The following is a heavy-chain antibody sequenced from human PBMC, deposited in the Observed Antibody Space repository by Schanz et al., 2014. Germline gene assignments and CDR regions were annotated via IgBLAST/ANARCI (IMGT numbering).Heavy chain of an antibody. J-gene: IGHJ6*03. CDR1: GVSFISYY. D-gene: IGHD1-1*01. CDR3: ARGNNDYFYCYMDV. CDR2: VSSTGSA. Sequence: QVQLEESGPGMVKPSETLSLNCTVSGVSFISYYWSWIRQPPGKGLEWIGYVSSTGSAESNPSLKSRVALSFDTSKNQFSLKVRSVTAADSAVYFCARGNNDYFYCYMDVWGKGAAVTVS. V-gene: IGHV4-59*13.